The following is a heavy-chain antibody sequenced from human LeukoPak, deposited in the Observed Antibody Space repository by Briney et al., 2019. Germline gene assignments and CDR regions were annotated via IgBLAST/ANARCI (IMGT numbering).Heavy chain of an antibody. CDR3: ARFPGHTVVVTAPLGMDV. V-gene: IGHV1-46*01. Sequence: ASVKVSCKASGYTFTSYYMHWVRQAPGQGLEWMGIINPSGGSTSYAQKFQGRVTMTRDTSTSTVYMELSSLRSEDTAVYYCARFPGHTVVVTAPLGMDVWGQGTTVTVSS. J-gene: IGHJ6*02. CDR1: GYTFTSYY. D-gene: IGHD2-21*02. CDR2: INPSGGST.